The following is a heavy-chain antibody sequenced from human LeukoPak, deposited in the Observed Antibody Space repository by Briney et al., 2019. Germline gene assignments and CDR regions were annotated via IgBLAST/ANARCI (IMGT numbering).Heavy chain of an antibody. CDR3: AKDRPNYYDTSGHYYRRNGDC. CDR1: GFTFSIYA. J-gene: IGHJ4*02. Sequence: GGSLRPSCAASGFTFSIYAMSWVRQAPGKGLEWVSSITSRGAGTYYPDSVKGRFTNSRDNSENTLYLQMNSLRAEDTAVYYCAKDRPNYYDTSGHYYRRNGDCWGQGTLVTVS. V-gene: IGHV3-23*01. D-gene: IGHD3-22*01. CDR2: ITSRGAGT.